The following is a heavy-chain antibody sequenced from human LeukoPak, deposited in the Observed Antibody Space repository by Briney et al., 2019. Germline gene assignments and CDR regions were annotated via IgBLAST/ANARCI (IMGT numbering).Heavy chain of an antibody. V-gene: IGHV3-74*01. CDR3: ATEPRRLGDLLTI. Sequence: GGSLTLSCAASGFTFRSYWMHWVRQAQGKGLVWVSRINGDGSSTSYADSVKGRFTISRDNAKNTLYLQMNSLTAEDTAVYYCATEPRRLGDLLTIWGQGTMVTVSS. CDR1: GFTFRSYW. D-gene: IGHD3-16*01. CDR2: INGDGSST. J-gene: IGHJ3*02.